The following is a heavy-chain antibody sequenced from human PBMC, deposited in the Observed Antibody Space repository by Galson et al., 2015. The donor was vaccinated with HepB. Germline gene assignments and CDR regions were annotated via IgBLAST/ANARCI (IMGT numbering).Heavy chain of an antibody. J-gene: IGHJ6*02. D-gene: IGHD6-13*01. CDR3: ARTGRQLGPYYYGMDV. CDR2: ISAYNGNT. Sequence: SVKVSCKASGYTFTSYGISWVRQAPGQGLEWMGWISAYNGNTNYAQKLQGRVTMTTDTSTSTAYMELRSLRSDDTAVYYCARTGRQLGPYYYGMDVWGQGTTVTVSS. V-gene: IGHV1-18*01. CDR1: GYTFTSYG.